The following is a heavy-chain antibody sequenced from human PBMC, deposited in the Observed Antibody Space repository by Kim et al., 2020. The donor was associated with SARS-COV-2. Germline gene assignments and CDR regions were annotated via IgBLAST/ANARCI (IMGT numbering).Heavy chain of an antibody. CDR1: GFTFSSYS. CDR3: ARREQQLIQYYYYYGMDV. D-gene: IGHD6-13*01. J-gene: IGHJ6*02. V-gene: IGHV3-21*01. CDR2: ISSSSSYI. Sequence: GGSLRLSCAASGFTFSSYSMNWVRQAPGKGLEWVSSISSSSSYIYYADSVKGRFTISRDNAKNSLYLQMNSLRAEDTAVYYCARREQQLIQYYYYYGMDVWGQGTTVTVSS.